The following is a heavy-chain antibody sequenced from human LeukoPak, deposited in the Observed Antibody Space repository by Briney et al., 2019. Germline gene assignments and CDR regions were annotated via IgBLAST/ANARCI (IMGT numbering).Heavy chain of an antibody. CDR3: ARVESGSYYFHYYYMDV. CDR2: ISAYNGNT. V-gene: IGHV1-18*01. CDR1: GYTFTSCG. Sequence: ASVEVSCKASGYTFTSCGISWVRQAPGQGLEWVGWISAYNGNTNYAQKLQGRVTMTTDTSTSTAYMELRSLRSDDTAVYYCARVESGSYYFHYYYMDVWGKGTTVTVSS. J-gene: IGHJ6*03. D-gene: IGHD1-26*01.